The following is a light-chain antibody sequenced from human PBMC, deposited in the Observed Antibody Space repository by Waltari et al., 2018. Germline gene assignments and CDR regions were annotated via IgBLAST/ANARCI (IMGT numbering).Light chain of an antibody. CDR3: QHYVRLPAT. J-gene: IGKJ1*01. Sequence: EIVLTQSPGTLSLSPGERATLFCRASQSIGKYLVWYQQKPGQAPRLLIYGASTRATGIPDRFSGGGSGTDFSHSITRLEPEDFAVYYCQHYVRLPATFGQGTTVEI. CDR1: QSIGKY. CDR2: GAS. V-gene: IGKV3-20*01.